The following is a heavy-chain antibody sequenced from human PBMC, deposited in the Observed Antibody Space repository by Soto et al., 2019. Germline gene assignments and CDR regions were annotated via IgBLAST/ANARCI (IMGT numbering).Heavy chain of an antibody. Sequence: EVQLVESGGGLVQPGGSLRLSCAASGFTVSSNYMSWVRQAPGKGLEWVSVIYSGGSTYYADSVKGRFTISRDNSKNTLYLQMNSLRAEDTAVYYCARAVRYYNYYMDVWGKGTTVTVSS. V-gene: IGHV3-66*01. CDR2: IYSGGST. CDR3: ARAVRYYNYYMDV. J-gene: IGHJ6*03. D-gene: IGHD3-10*01. CDR1: GFTVSSNY.